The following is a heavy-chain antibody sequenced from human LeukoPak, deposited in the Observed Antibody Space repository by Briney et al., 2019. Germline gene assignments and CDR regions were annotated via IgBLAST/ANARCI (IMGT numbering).Heavy chain of an antibody. CDR3: ARDGDCSSTSCYNNY. V-gene: IGHV3-21*01. CDR2: ISSSSSYI. Sequence: PGGSLRLSCAASGFTFSSYSMNWVRQAPGKGLEWVSSISSSSSYIYYADSVKGRFTISRDNAKNSLYLQMNSLRAEDTAVYYCARDGDCSSTSCYNNYWGQGTLVAVSS. D-gene: IGHD2-2*02. J-gene: IGHJ4*02. CDR1: GFTFSSYS.